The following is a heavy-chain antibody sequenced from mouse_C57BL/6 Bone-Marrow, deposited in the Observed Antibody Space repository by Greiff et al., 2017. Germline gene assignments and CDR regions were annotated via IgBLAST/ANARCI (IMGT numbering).Heavy chain of an antibody. J-gene: IGHJ1*03. CDR3: TRVGYYGSRRYFDV. V-gene: IGHV5-9-1*02. CDR1: GFTFSSYA. D-gene: IGHD1-1*01. CDR2: ISSGGDYI. Sequence: EVQVVESGEGLVKPGGSLKLSCAASGFTFSSYAMSWVRQTPEKRLEWVAYISSGGDYIYYADTVKGRFTISRDNARNTLYMQMSSLKSEDTAMYYCTRVGYYGSRRYFDVWGTGTTVTVSS.